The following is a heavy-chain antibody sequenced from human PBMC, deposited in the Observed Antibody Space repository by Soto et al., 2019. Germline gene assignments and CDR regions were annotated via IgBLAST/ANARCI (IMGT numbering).Heavy chain of an antibody. V-gene: IGHV4-61*01. Sequence: LSLTCAVSGGSVSSGSYYWSWIRQPPGKGLEWIGYIYYSGSTNYNPSLKSRVTISVDTSKNQFSLKLSSVTAADTAVYYCATSDFTGTNYGMDVWGQGTTVTVSS. D-gene: IGHD3-3*01. CDR2: IYYSGST. CDR3: ATSDFTGTNYGMDV. J-gene: IGHJ6*02. CDR1: GGSVSSGSYY.